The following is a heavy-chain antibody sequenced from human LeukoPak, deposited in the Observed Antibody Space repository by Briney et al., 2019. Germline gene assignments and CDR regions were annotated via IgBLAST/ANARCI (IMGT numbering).Heavy chain of an antibody. CDR3: ARDRAMVRGVITPHFDY. CDR1: GYTFNGYY. J-gene: IGHJ4*02. V-gene: IGHV1-2*02. Sequence: ASVKVSCKASGYTFNGYYMHWVRQAPGQGHEWMGWINPNSGGTNYAQKFQGRVTMTRDTSISTAYMELSRLRSDDTAVYHCARDRAMVRGVITPHFDYWGQGTLVTVSS. CDR2: INPNSGGT. D-gene: IGHD3-10*01.